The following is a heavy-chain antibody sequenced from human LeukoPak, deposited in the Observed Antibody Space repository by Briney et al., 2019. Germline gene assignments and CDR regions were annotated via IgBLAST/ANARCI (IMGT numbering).Heavy chain of an antibody. CDR1: GFTVSSYY. D-gene: IGHD3-22*01. V-gene: IGHV3-66*02. CDR2: IYSGGST. Sequence: GGSLRLSCAASGFTVSSYYMSWVRQAPGKGLEWVSVIYSGGSTYYADSVKGRFTISRDNSKNTLYLQMNSLRAEDTAVYYCARRYYYDSSGYYYGYWGQGTLVTVSS. J-gene: IGHJ4*02. CDR3: ARRYYYDSSGYYYGY.